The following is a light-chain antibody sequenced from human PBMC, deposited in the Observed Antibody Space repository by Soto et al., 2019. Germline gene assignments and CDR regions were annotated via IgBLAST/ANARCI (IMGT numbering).Light chain of an antibody. CDR2: GAS. V-gene: IGKV3-15*01. CDR1: QSVSTN. CDR3: QQFNNWPLDPMYT. J-gene: IGKJ2*01. Sequence: EIVMTQSPATLSVSPGERATLSCRASQSVSTNLAWYQQKPGQAPRLLIYGASTRATGIPARFSGSGSGTEFTLTINSLQSEDCAVYYCQQFNNWPLDPMYTFGQGTKLEIK.